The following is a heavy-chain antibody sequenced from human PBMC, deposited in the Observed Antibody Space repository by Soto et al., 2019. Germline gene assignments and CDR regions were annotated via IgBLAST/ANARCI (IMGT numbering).Heavy chain of an antibody. D-gene: IGHD6-13*01. Sequence: QVQLVQSGAEVKKPGSSVKVSCKASGGTFSSYAISWVRQAPGQGLEWMGGIIPIFGTANYAQKFQGRVTITADESTSTAYMQLSSLRSEDSAVYYCARAARPYSSSWLIFDYWGQGTLVTVSS. J-gene: IGHJ4*02. V-gene: IGHV1-69*01. CDR2: IIPIFGTA. CDR1: GGTFSSYA. CDR3: ARAARPYSSSWLIFDY.